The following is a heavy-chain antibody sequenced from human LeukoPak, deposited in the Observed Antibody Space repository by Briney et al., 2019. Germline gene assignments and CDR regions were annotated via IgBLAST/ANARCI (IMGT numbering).Heavy chain of an antibody. D-gene: IGHD2-2*01. J-gene: IGHJ4*02. CDR3: AKDNPIEEVPGLGPGQ. V-gene: IGHV3-30*02. CDR2: IRYDGNEN. CDR1: GFTFSNSG. Sequence: GGSLRLSCAASGFTFSNSGMHWVRQAPGKGLEWVAFIRYDGNENFYGDPVKSRFTISRDNSKNTLYLQMNSLRAEDSAVYYCAKDNPIEEVPGLGPGQWGQGTLVTVSS.